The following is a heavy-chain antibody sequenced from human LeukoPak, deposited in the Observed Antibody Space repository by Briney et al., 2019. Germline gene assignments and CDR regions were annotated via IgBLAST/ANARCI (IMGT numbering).Heavy chain of an antibody. CDR2: ISYDGSNK. Sequence: RSGGSLRLSCAASGFTFSSYGMHWVRQAPGKGLEWVAVISYDGSNKYYADSVKGRFTISRDNSKNTLYLQMNSLRAEDTAVYYCAKDRYSGSYLQTGPCAHWGQGTLVTVSS. V-gene: IGHV3-30*18. CDR1: GFTFSSYG. CDR3: AKDRYSGSYLQTGPCAH. J-gene: IGHJ4*02. D-gene: IGHD1-26*01.